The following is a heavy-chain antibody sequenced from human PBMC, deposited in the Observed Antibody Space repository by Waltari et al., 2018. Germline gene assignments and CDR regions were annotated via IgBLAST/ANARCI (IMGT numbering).Heavy chain of an antibody. CDR1: GYTLAELS. D-gene: IGHD3-3*01. CDR2: FDPEERET. J-gene: IGHJ4*02. V-gene: IGHV1-24*01. Sequence: QVHLVQSGAEVKKPGASVKVSCKISGYTLAELSMHWVRQAPGKGLEWMGGFDPEERETSYAQKFQGRVTMTEDTSTDTAYLELSSLRSEDTAVYFCAALRSFWSAFFDYWGQGTLVTVSS. CDR3: AALRSFWSAFFDY.